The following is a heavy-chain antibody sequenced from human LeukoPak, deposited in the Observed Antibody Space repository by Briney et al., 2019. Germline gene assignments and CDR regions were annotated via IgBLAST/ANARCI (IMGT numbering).Heavy chain of an antibody. CDR1: GGSFSGYY. J-gene: IGHJ4*02. V-gene: IGHV4-31*03. CDR3: ARELGRLVDY. D-gene: IGHD6-25*01. CDR2: NYNDGVT. Sequence: SQTLSLTCTVSGGSFSGYYWSWIRHPPGKGLEWLGYNYNDGVTHYNPSLGSRITMSVDSSKDQFPLKLTSVTAADTAVYYCARELGRLVDYWGQGILVTVSS.